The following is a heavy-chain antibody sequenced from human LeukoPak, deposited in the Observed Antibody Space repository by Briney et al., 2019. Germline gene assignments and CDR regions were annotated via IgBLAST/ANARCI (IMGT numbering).Heavy chain of an antibody. J-gene: IGHJ4*02. CDR2: IKQDGSEK. V-gene: IGHV3-7*01. CDR1: GFTFSSYW. CDR3: ARSYSYGQYYFDY. D-gene: IGHD5-18*01. Sequence: PGGSLRLSCATSGFTFSSYWMNWVRQAPGKGREGVANIKQDGSEKHYVDSGKGRFTIYRDNDKNSLYLQMNSLRAEDTAVYYCARSYSYGQYYFDYWGQGTLVTVSS.